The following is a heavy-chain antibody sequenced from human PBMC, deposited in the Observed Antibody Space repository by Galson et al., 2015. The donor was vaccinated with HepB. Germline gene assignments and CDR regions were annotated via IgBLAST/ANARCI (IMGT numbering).Heavy chain of an antibody. D-gene: IGHD1-26*01. Sequence: SVKVSCKASGGTFSSYAISWVRQAPGQGLEWMGRIIPILGIANYAQKFQGRVTITADKSTSTAYMELSSLRSEDTAVYYCARDRLAYSVGADDYWGQGTLVTVSS. V-gene: IGHV1-69*04. CDR2: IIPILGIA. CDR3: ARDRLAYSVGADDY. CDR1: GGTFSSYA. J-gene: IGHJ4*02.